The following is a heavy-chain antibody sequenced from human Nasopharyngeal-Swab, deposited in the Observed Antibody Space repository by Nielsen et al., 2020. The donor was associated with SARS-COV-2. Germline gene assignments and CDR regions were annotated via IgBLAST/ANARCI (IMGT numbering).Heavy chain of an antibody. V-gene: IGHV3-21*01. D-gene: IGHD6-13*01. CDR3: ARAGLSSWHFDY. Sequence: GGSLRLSCAASGFTFSSYAMSWVRQAPGKGLEWVSAISSSSSYIYYADSVKGRFTISRDNAKNSLYLQMNSLRAEDTAVYYCARAGLSSWHFDYWGQGTLVTVSS. CDR2: ISSSSSYI. J-gene: IGHJ4*02. CDR1: GFTFSSYA.